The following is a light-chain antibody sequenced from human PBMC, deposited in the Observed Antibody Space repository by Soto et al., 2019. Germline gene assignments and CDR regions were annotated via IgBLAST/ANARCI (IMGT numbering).Light chain of an antibody. V-gene: IGKV3-20*01. CDR2: GAS. J-gene: IGKJ1*01. CDR1: QSVSNNY. Sequence: EIVLTQSPGTLSLSPGERAKFSCRASQSVSNNYLAWYKQKPGQAPRLLIYGASNRATGIPDRFSGSGSGTDFTLTIRRLEPEDFAVYYCQQYGSSGTFGQGTKVDIK. CDR3: QQYGSSGT.